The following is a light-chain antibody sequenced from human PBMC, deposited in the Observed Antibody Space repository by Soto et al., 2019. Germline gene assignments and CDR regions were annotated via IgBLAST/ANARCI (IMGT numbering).Light chain of an antibody. Sequence: QSVLTQPASVSGSPGQSITISCTGTSSDVGSYNLVSWYQHRPGKAPKLMIYEGSKRPSGVSNRFSGSGSANTASLTISGLQAEDEADYYCCSYAGSRTWVFGGGTKLTVL. CDR1: SSDVGSYNL. J-gene: IGLJ3*02. CDR2: EGS. CDR3: CSYAGSRTWV. V-gene: IGLV2-23*01.